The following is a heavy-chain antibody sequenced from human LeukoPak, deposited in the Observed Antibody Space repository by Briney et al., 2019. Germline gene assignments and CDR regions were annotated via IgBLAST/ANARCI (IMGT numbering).Heavy chain of an antibody. V-gene: IGHV3-23*01. J-gene: IGHJ4*02. CDR3: AKDMRGYHRPIDY. CDR1: EFTFSNYA. Sequence: GGSLRLSCIGSEFTFSNYAMNWVRQAPGKGLECVSCIGGGGGITDYAESVRGRFTISRDNSKNTLYLQMDSLRAEDTAVYYCAKDMRGYHRPIDYWGQGTLVTVSP. CDR2: IGGGGGIT. D-gene: IGHD3-22*01.